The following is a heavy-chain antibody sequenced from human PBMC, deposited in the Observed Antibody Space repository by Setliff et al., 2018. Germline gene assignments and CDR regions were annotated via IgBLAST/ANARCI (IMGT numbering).Heavy chain of an antibody. Sequence: ASVKVSCKASGYTLSKYYMHWVRQAPGQGLEWMGIINPSGGLTKYAQKFQGRVTMTSDTSTSTVYLEVSSLRSEDTAVYFCARDRFYNSWSGTSITAPHDAFDIWGQGTMVTVSS. CDR3: ARDRFYNSWSGTSITAPHDAFDI. J-gene: IGHJ3*02. D-gene: IGHD3-3*01. V-gene: IGHV1-46*03. CDR1: GYTLSKYY. CDR2: INPSGGLT.